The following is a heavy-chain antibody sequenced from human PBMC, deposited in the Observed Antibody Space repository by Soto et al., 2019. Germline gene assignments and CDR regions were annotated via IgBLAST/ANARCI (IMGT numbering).Heavy chain of an antibody. V-gene: IGHV3-15*01. CDR2: IKSKTDGGTT. CDR1: GFTFSNAW. D-gene: IGHD1-7*01. Sequence: GGSLRLSCAASGFTFSNAWMSWVRQAPGKGLEWVGRIKSKTDGGTTDYAAPVKGRFTISRDDSKNTLYLQMNSLKTEDTAVYYCTTGSSNWNYLGDINWFDPWGQGTLVTVSS. J-gene: IGHJ5*02. CDR3: TTGSSNWNYLGDINWFDP.